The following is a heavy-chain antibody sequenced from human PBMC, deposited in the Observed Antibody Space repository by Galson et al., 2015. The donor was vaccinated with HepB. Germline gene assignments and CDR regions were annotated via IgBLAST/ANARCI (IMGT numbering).Heavy chain of an antibody. CDR2: VSYDGSVQ. J-gene: IGHJ6*02. V-gene: IGHV3-30*18. CDR3: AKELGHTRAWDQQFFFFGMDV. D-gene: IGHD2-2*01. Sequence: SLRLSCAASGFTFSSYGMHWVRQAPGKGLEWVAIVSYDGSVQYFGNSVKGRFTISRDNSKNTLYLQMNGLRLEDTAVYYCAKELGHTRAWDQQFFFFGMDVWGQGTTVTVSS. CDR1: GFTFSSYG.